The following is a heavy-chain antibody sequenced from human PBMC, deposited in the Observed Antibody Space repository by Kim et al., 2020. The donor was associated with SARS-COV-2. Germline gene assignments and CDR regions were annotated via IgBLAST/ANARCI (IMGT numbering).Heavy chain of an antibody. CDR1: GFTFDDYA. J-gene: IGHJ6*02. Sequence: GGSLRLSCAASGFTFDDYAMHWVRQAPGKGLEWVSLISGDGGSTYYADSVKGRFTISRDNSKNSLYLQMNSLRTEDTALYYCAKDSVTGGWSTSETYYYYGMDVWGQGTTVTVSS. V-gene: IGHV3-43*02. D-gene: IGHD6-19*01. CDR2: ISGDGGST. CDR3: AKDSVTGGWSTSETYYYYGMDV.